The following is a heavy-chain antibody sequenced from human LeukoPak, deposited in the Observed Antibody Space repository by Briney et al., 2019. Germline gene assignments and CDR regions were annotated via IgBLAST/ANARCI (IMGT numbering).Heavy chain of an antibody. CDR2: IYYSGST. CDR3: ARASRAMPRGKNWFDP. V-gene: IGHV4-30-4*08. J-gene: IGHJ5*02. Sequence: SETLSLTCTVSGGSISSYYWSWIRQPPGKGLEWIGYIYYSGSTYYNPSLKSRVTISVDTSKNQFSLKLSSVTAADTAVYYCARASRAMPRGKNWFDPWGQGTLVTVSS. D-gene: IGHD2-2*01. CDR1: GGSISSYY.